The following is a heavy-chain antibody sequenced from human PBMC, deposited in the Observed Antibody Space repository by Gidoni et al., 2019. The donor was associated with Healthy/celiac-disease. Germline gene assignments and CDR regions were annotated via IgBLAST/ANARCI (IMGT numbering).Heavy chain of an antibody. Sequence: EVQLVESGGGLVQPGGSLRLSCAASGFTFSSYAMHWVRQAPGKGLEYVSAISSNGGSTYYANSVKGRFTISRDNSKNTLYLQMGSLRAEDMAVYYCARVAPYCSGGSCYGGESYFDYWGQGTLVTVSS. CDR3: ARVAPYCSGGSCYGGESYFDY. CDR2: ISSNGGST. V-gene: IGHV3-64*01. D-gene: IGHD2-15*01. CDR1: GFTFSSYA. J-gene: IGHJ4*02.